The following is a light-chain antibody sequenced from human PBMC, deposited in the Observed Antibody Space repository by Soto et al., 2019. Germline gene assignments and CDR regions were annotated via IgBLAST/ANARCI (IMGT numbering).Light chain of an antibody. CDR3: QQYNNWPLT. CDR2: GAS. V-gene: IGKV3-15*01. J-gene: IGKJ4*01. Sequence: EIVMTQSPATLSVSPGERATLSCRASQRVSSNLAWYQQKPGQAPRLLIYGASTRATGIPARFIGSGSGTEFTLTLRSLQSEDFAVYSCQQYNNWPLTFGGGTKVEIK. CDR1: QRVSSN.